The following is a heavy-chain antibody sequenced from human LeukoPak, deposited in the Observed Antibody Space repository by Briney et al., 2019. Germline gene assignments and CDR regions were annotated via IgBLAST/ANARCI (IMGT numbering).Heavy chain of an antibody. J-gene: IGHJ4*02. D-gene: IGHD6-13*01. CDR1: GGSISSYY. CDR2: IYTSGNT. CDR3: ARGRGSSWYCFDY. V-gene: IGHV4-4*07. Sequence: SETLSLTCTVSGGSISSYYWSWVRQPAGKGLEWIGRIYTSGNTNYNPSLKGRVTMSVDTSKNQFSLNLSSVTAADTAVYYCARGRGSSWYCFDYWGQGTLVTVSS.